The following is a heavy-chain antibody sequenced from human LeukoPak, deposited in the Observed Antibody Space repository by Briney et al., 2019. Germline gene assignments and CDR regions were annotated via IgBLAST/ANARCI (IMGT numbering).Heavy chain of an antibody. CDR1: GYTFTGYY. J-gene: IGHJ6*02. Sequence: ASVKVSRKASGYTFTGYYMHWVRQAPGQGLEWMGWINPNSGGTNYAQKFQGRVTMTRDTSISTAYMELGRLRSDDTAVYYCAREDDYYGSGSYYKDGYYYYYGMDVWGQGTTVTVSS. CDR2: INPNSGGT. D-gene: IGHD3-10*01. V-gene: IGHV1-2*02. CDR3: AREDDYYGSGSYYKDGYYYYYGMDV.